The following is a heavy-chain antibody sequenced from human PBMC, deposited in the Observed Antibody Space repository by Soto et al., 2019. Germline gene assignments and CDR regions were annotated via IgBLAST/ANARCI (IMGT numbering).Heavy chain of an antibody. D-gene: IGHD2-2*01. Sequence: PGWSLRLSCAASGFTFSSYSMNWVRQAPGKGLEWVSSISSSSSYIYYADSVKGRFTISRDNAKNSLYLQMNSLRAEDTAVYYCAGVPPNIVVVPARAGRVGWGQGTLVTVSS. CDR2: ISSSSSYI. CDR1: GFTFSSYS. V-gene: IGHV3-21*01. J-gene: IGHJ4*02. CDR3: AGVPPNIVVVPARAGRVG.